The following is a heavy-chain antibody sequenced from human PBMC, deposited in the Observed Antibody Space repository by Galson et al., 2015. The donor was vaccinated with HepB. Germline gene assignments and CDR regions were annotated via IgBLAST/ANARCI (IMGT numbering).Heavy chain of an antibody. J-gene: IGHJ4*02. CDR1: GFTFSSYA. Sequence: SLRLSCAASGFTFSSYAMHWVRQAPGKGLEWVAVISYDGSNKYYADSVKGRFTISRDNSKNTLYLQMNSLRVEDTAIYYCARDPPLGAPFDYWGQGTLVTVSS. D-gene: IGHD7-27*01. V-gene: IGHV3-30*04. CDR3: ARDPPLGAPFDY. CDR2: ISYDGSNK.